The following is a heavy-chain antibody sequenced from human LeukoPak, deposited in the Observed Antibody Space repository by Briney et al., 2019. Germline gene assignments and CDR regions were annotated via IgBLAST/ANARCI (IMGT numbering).Heavy chain of an antibody. CDR1: GFTFNNYA. CDR2: ISSSGGST. J-gene: IGHJ4*02. CDR3: AKDGVGAIFDY. Sequence: GGSLRLSCAASGFTFNNYAMTWVRQAPGKGLEWVSSISSSGGSTYFADSVKGRFTISGDNSKYTLSLQMSSLRAEDTAIYYCAKDGVGAIFDYWGQGSLVAVSS. D-gene: IGHD1-26*01. V-gene: IGHV3-23*01.